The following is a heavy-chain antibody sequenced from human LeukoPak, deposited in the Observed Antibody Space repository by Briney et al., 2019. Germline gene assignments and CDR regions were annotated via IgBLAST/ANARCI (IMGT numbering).Heavy chain of an antibody. CDR1: GFTFSSYA. V-gene: IGHV3-23*01. CDR3: ASDWALYCSSTSCPFDY. D-gene: IGHD2-2*01. Sequence: PGGSLRLSCAASGFTFSSYAMSWVRQAPGKGLEWVSAISGSGGSTYYADSVKGRFTISRDNSKNTLYLQMNSLRAEDTAVYYCASDWALYCSSTSCPFDYWGQGTLVTVSS. J-gene: IGHJ4*02. CDR2: ISGSGGST.